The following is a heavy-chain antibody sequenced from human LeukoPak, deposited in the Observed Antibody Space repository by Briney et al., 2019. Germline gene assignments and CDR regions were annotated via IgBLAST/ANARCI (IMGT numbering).Heavy chain of an antibody. V-gene: IGHV4-30-2*01. CDR3: ARGEYCGGDCQGAFDI. D-gene: IGHD2-21*02. J-gene: IGHJ3*02. CDR2: IYHSGST. CDR1: GGSISSGGYY. Sequence: SQTLSLTCTVSGGSISSGGYYWSWIRQPPGKGLEWIGYIYHSGSTYYNPSLKSRVTISVDRSKNQFSLKLSSVTAADTAVYYCARGEYCGGDCQGAFDIWGQGTMVTVSS.